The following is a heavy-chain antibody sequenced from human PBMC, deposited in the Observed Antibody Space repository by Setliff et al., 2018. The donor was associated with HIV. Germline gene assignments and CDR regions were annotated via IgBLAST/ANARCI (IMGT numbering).Heavy chain of an antibody. V-gene: IGHV3-23*01. Sequence: PGGSLRLSCAASGFTFSNAWMSWVRQAPGKGLEWVSTISGSGGSTYYADSVKGRFTISRDNSKNTLYLQMNSLRAEDTAVYYCAKDRRGITGTKSCAWFDPWGQGTLVTVSS. J-gene: IGHJ5*02. D-gene: IGHD1-7*01. CDR2: ISGSGGST. CDR1: GFTFSNAW. CDR3: AKDRRGITGTKSCAWFDP.